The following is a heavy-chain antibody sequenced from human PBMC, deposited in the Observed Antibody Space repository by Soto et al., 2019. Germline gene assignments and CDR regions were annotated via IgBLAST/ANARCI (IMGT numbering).Heavy chain of an antibody. CDR3: ASRDPGTSVDY. V-gene: IGHV4-4*02. CDR2: IYRTGST. D-gene: IGHD1-1*01. CDR1: GGSFTSNNW. Sequence: QVQLQESGPGLVKPSGTLSLTCAVSGGSFTSNNWWTWVRQPPGQGLEWIGEIYRTGSTNYNPSLQSRVTIALDKSENQSSLKVTSLTAADTAVYYCASRDPGTSVDYWGQGTLVTVSS. J-gene: IGHJ4*02.